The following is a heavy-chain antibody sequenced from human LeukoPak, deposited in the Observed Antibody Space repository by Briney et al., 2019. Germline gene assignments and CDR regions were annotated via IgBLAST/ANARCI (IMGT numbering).Heavy chain of an antibody. V-gene: IGHV1-2*02. Sequence: GASVKVSCKASGYTFTGYYMHWVRQAPGQRLGWMGWINPNSGGTNYAQKFQGRVTMTRGTSISTAYMELSRLRSDDTAVYYCATEGFESSSSVDYWGQGTLVTVSS. D-gene: IGHD6-6*01. CDR2: INPNSGGT. CDR3: ATEGFESSSSVDY. CDR1: GYTFTGYY. J-gene: IGHJ4*02.